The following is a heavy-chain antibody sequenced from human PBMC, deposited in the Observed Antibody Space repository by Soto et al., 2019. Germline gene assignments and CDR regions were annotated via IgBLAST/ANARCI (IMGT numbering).Heavy chain of an antibody. CDR1: GVSISSGGYY. V-gene: IGHV4-31*03. D-gene: IGHD2-8*01. CDR3: ARAQFSWCPPQPVPPYCDY. CDR2: IYYSGST. J-gene: IGHJ4*02. Sequence: SDTLSLTCTVSGVSISSGGYYWILIRQHPGKGLEWIGYIYYSGSTYYNPSLKSRVTISVDTSKNQFSLKLSSVTAADTAVYYCARAQFSWCPPQPVPPYCDYWGQGTLVTVSS.